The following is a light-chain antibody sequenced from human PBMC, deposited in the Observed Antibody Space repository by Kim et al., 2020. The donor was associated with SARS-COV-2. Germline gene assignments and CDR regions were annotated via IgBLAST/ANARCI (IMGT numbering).Light chain of an antibody. CDR2: GAS. V-gene: IGKV3-15*01. Sequence: EIVMTQSPATLSVSPGERATLSCRASQSIGSSLAWYQQKPGQAPRLLIYGASTRATGIPARFSGSGSGTEFTLTISSLQSEDFAVYYCQQYNNWPRWTFGQGTKVDIK. CDR1: QSIGSS. J-gene: IGKJ1*01. CDR3: QQYNNWPRWT.